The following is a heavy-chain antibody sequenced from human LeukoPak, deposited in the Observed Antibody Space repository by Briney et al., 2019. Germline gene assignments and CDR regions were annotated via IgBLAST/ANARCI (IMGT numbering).Heavy chain of an antibody. CDR3: AKATRIEQWPLVYYYYGMDV. Sequence: GGSLRLSCTASGFIFNTYAMNWVRQAPGKGLEWVSSITGSGGSTYYADSVKGRFTISRDNSKNTLYLQMNSLRAEDTAVYYCAKATRIEQWPLVYYYYGMDVWGQGTTVTVSS. D-gene: IGHD6-19*01. CDR2: ITGSGGST. CDR1: GFIFNTYA. V-gene: IGHV3-23*01. J-gene: IGHJ6*02.